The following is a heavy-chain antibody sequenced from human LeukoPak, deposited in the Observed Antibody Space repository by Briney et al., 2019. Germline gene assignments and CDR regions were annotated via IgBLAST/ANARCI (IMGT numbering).Heavy chain of an antibody. V-gene: IGHV3-23*01. Sequence: GGSLRLSCAASGFTFSSYAMSWVRQAPGKGLEWVSAISGSGGSTHYADSVKGRFTISRDNSKNTLYLQMNSLRAEDTAVYYCAKDRSLGTYYDILTGYSKGYYFDYWGQGTLVTVSS. CDR3: AKDRSLGTYYDILTGYSKGYYFDY. J-gene: IGHJ4*02. CDR1: GFTFSSYA. CDR2: ISGSGGST. D-gene: IGHD3-9*01.